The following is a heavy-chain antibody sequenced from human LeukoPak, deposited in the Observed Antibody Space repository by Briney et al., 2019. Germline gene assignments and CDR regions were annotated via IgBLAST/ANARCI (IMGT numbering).Heavy chain of an antibody. V-gene: IGHV4-39*01. CDR3: ARLYSSSWTLKPRDYYYGMDV. J-gene: IGHJ6*02. CDR1: GGSISSSSYY. D-gene: IGHD6-13*01. CDR2: IYYIGST. Sequence: PSESLSLTCTVSGGSISSSSYYWGWIRQSPGKGLEWIGSIYYIGSTYYNPSLKSRVTISVDTSKNQFSLKLSSVTAADTAVYYCARLYSSSWTLKPRDYYYGMDVWGQGTTVTVSS.